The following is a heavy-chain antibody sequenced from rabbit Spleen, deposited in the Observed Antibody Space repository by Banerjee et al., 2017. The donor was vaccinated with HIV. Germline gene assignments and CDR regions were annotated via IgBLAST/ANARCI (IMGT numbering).Heavy chain of an antibody. Sequence: QEQLEESGGDLVKPEGSLTLTCTASGFSFSSNAMCCVRQAPGKGLEWIACIYVGSSGSTYSASGAKGRFTISKTSSTTVTLQMTSLTAADTATYFCAGQGAPGVEFNLWGQGTLVTVS. CDR2: IYVGSSGST. CDR3: AGQGAPGVEFNL. V-gene: IGHV1S45*01. D-gene: IGHD3-1*01. J-gene: IGHJ4*01. CDR1: GFSFSSNA.